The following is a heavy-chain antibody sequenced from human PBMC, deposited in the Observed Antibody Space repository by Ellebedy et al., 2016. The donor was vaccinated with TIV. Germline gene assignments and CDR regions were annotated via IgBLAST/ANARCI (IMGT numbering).Heavy chain of an antibody. CDR1: GFSLTTSSVG. CDR2: IYGHDDK. CDR3: AHRPGPLGWFNS. Sequence: SGPTLVXPTPTLSLTCTFSGFSLTTSSVGVGWIRPPPGKALEWLAIIYGHDDKHYSPSLQSRLTITKDTPKNQVVLTMTNMDPVDTATYFCAHRPGPLGWFNSWGPGTLVTVSS. V-gene: IGHV2-5*01. J-gene: IGHJ5*01.